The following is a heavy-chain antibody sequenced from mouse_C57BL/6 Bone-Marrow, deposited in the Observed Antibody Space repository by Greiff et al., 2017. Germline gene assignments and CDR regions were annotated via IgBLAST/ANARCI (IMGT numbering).Heavy chain of an antibody. CDR2: IDPENGDT. V-gene: IGHV14-4*01. Sequence: VQLQQSGAELVRPGASVKLSCTASGFNIKDDYMHWVKQRPEQGLEWIGWIDPENGDTEYASKFQGKATITADTSSNTAYLQLSSLTSEDTAVYYCTTRYDGYLYYFAYWGQGTTLTVSS. J-gene: IGHJ2*01. D-gene: IGHD2-3*01. CDR3: TTRYDGYLYYFAY. CDR1: GFNIKDDY.